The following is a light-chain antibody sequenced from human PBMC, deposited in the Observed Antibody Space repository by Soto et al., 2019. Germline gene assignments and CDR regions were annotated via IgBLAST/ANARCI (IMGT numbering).Light chain of an antibody. Sequence: DIQMTQSPSTLSASVGDRVTITCRASQSISSWLAWYQQKPGKAPKLLIYDASSLESGVPSRFSGSGSGTEFTLTISSLQPDDFATYYCQQYNSFPLTFGQGTKVEIK. CDR3: QQYNSFPLT. CDR2: DAS. CDR1: QSISSW. J-gene: IGKJ1*01. V-gene: IGKV1-5*01.